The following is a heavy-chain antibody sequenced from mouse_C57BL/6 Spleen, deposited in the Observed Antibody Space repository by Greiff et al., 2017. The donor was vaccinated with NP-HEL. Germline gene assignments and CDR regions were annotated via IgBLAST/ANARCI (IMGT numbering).Heavy chain of an antibody. CDR1: GYTFTSYW. J-gene: IGHJ4*01. CDR3: ARTDYSNSYAMDY. Sequence: QVQLQQPGAELVKPGASVKLSCKASGYTFTSYWMHWVKQRPGQGLEWIGMIHPNSGSTNYNEKFKSKATLTVDKSSSTAYMQLSSLTSEDSAVYYCARTDYSNSYAMDYWGQGTSVTVSS. V-gene: IGHV1-64*01. D-gene: IGHD2-5*01. CDR2: IHPNSGST.